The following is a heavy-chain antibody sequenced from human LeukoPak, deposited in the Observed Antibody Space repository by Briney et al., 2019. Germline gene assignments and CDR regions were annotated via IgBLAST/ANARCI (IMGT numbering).Heavy chain of an antibody. CDR2: IIPIFGTA. V-gene: IGHV1-69*05. Sequence: SVKVSCKASGGTFSSYAISWVRQAPGQGLEWMGGIIPIFGTANYAQKFQGRVTMTRDTSTSTVYMELSSLRSEDTAVYYCARHGVVVVPAAYNWFDPWGQGTLVTVSS. J-gene: IGHJ5*02. CDR3: ARHGVVVVPAAYNWFDP. D-gene: IGHD2-2*01. CDR1: GGTFSSYA.